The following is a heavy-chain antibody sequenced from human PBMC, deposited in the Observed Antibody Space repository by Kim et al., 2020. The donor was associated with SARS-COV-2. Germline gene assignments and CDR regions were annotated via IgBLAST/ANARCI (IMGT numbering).Heavy chain of an antibody. D-gene: IGHD3-10*01. CDR2: ISSSSYI. J-gene: IGHJ4*02. CDR1: GFTFSSYS. CDR3: ARDILLWFGELNDDY. Sequence: GGSLRLSCAASGFTFSSYSMNWVRQAPGKGLEWVSSISSSSYIYYADSVKGRFTISRDNAKNSLYLQMNSLRAEDTAVYYCARDILLWFGELNDDYWGQGTLVTVSS. V-gene: IGHV3-21*01.